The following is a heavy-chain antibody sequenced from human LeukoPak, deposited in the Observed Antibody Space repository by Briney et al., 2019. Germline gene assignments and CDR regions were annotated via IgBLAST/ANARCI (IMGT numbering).Heavy chain of an antibody. CDR2: VVHSGTT. CDR1: GLTVSSNY. CDR3: AIQGRGYTYGPAGDFDY. J-gene: IGHJ4*02. Sequence: GSLRLSCAASGLTVSSNYMNWVRQAPGKGLEWIGSVVHSGTTYYNPSLKSRLTISVDTSKNQFSLRLSSVTAADTAVYYCAIQGRGYTYGPAGDFDYWGQGTLVTVSS. V-gene: IGHV4-38-2*01. D-gene: IGHD5-18*01.